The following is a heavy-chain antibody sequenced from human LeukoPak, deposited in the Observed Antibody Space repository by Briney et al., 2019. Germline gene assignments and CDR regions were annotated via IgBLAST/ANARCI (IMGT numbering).Heavy chain of an antibody. V-gene: IGHV1-8*01. CDR2: MNPNSGNT. J-gene: IGHJ4*02. Sequence: GASVKVSCKASGYTFTSYDINWVRQATGQGLEWMGWMNPNSGNTGYAQKFQGRVTMTRNTSISTAYMELSSLRSEDTAVYYCARGQYSSGWYTFDYWGQGTLVTVSS. D-gene: IGHD6-19*01. CDR3: ARGQYSSGWYTFDY. CDR1: GYTFTSYD.